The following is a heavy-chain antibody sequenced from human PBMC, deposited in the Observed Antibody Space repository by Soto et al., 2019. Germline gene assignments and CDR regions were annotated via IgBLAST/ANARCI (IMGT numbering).Heavy chain of an antibody. CDR2: LSGSADST. CDR3: AKGVLEYYPNYIDY. Sequence: GGSLRLSCAASGFTFSYSAMGWVRQTPGKGLEWVSALSGSADSTYYADSVKGRFTISRDDSKNTLYLQMNSLRAEDTAIYYCAKGVLEYYPNYIDYWGQGALVTVSS. V-gene: IGHV3-23*01. CDR1: GFTFSYSA. J-gene: IGHJ4*02. D-gene: IGHD3-3*01.